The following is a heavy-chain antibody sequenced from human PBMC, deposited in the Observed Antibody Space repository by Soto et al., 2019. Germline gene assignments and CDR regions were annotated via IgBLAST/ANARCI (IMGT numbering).Heavy chain of an antibody. D-gene: IGHD1-26*01. V-gene: IGHV1-18*01. CDR3: ARARREGWGGSYFSLLRRGYYFDY. Sequence: ASVKVSCKASGYTFTSYGISWVRQAPGQGLEWMGWISAYNGNTNYAQKLQGRVTMTTDTSTSTAYMELRSLRSDDPAVYYCARARREGWGGSYFSLLRRGYYFDYWGQGTLVTVSS. J-gene: IGHJ4*02. CDR2: ISAYNGNT. CDR1: GYTFTSYG.